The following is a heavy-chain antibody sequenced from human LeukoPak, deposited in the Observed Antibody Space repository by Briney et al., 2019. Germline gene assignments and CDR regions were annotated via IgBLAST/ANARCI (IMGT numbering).Heavy chain of an antibody. Sequence: PGGSLRLSCAASGFTFSSYSMNWVRQAPGKGLEWVSYVSSSSSTIYYADSVKGRFTISRDNAKNSLYLQMNSLRDEDTAVYYCARDRDVLLWFGELSRETYYFDYWGQGTLVTVSS. D-gene: IGHD3-10*01. CDR1: GFTFSSYS. CDR3: ARDRDVLLWFGELSRETYYFDY. V-gene: IGHV3-48*02. J-gene: IGHJ4*02. CDR2: VSSSSSTI.